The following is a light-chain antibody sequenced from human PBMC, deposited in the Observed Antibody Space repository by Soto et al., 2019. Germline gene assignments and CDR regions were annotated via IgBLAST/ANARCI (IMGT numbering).Light chain of an antibody. CDR3: QQTKSYSPYT. V-gene: IGKV1-5*03. Sequence: DIQMTQSPSTLSASGGDRVTITCRASESISKWLAWYQQKPGEAPKLLIYKASALQSGVPSRFSGSGSGTDFTLTITSLQPDDFATYYCQQTKSYSPYTFGQGTRLEIK. CDR2: KAS. CDR1: ESISKW. J-gene: IGKJ2*01.